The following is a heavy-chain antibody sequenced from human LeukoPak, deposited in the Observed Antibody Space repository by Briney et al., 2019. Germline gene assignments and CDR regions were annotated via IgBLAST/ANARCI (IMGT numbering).Heavy chain of an antibody. J-gene: IGHJ3*02. Sequence: GESLKISCKGSGYSYNSYWIGWVRQMPGKGLEWMGIIYLADSDARYSPSFQGQVTISADKSISTAYLQWSSLKASDTAMYYCASPYYDSSGYQRNDAFDIWGQGTMVTVSS. V-gene: IGHV5-51*01. CDR2: IYLADSDA. D-gene: IGHD3-22*01. CDR1: GYSYNSYW. CDR3: ASPYYDSSGYQRNDAFDI.